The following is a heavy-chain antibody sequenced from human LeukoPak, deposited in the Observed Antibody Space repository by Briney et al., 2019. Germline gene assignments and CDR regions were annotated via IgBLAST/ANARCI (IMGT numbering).Heavy chain of an antibody. J-gene: IGHJ4*02. CDR2: IKSKTDGGTT. D-gene: IGHD3-9*01. CDR3: TTPHYDILTGH. V-gene: IGHV3-15*01. Sequence: GGSLRLSCAASGFTFSNAWMSWVRQAPGKGLEWVGRIKSKTDGGTTAYAAPGEGRFTISKDDSKTTLYLQMNSLKTEDTAVYYCTTPHYDILTGHWGQGTLVTVSS. CDR1: GFTFSNAW.